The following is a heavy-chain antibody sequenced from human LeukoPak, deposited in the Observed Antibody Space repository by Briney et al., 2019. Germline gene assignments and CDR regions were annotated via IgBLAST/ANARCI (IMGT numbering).Heavy chain of an antibody. J-gene: IGHJ5*02. CDR1: GGSISSYY. V-gene: IGHV4-59*01. CDR2: IYYSGST. CDR3: ARGYYGSGSIAAGGSSDP. D-gene: IGHD3-10*01. Sequence: SETLSLTCTVSGGSISSYYWSWIRQPPGKGLEWIGYIYYSGSTNYNPSLKSRVTISVDTSKNQFSLKLSSVTAADTAVYYCARGYYGSGSIAAGGSSDPWGQGTLVTVSS.